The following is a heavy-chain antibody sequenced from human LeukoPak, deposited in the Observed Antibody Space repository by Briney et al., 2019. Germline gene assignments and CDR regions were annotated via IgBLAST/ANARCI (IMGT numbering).Heavy chain of an antibody. J-gene: IGHJ4*02. V-gene: IGHV3-13*01. CDR3: AKGSCGVCYGPDY. D-gene: IGHD2-8*01. Sequence: GGSLRLSCAASGFTFSSYDMHWVRQVTGKGLEWVSAIGTAGDTYYPGSVKGRFTISRENAKNSLFLQMNSLRAEDTAVYYCAKGSCGVCYGPDYWGQGTLVTVSS. CDR2: IGTAGDT. CDR1: GFTFSSYD.